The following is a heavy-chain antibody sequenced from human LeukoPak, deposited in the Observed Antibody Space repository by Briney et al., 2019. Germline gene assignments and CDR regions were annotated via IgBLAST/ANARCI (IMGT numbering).Heavy chain of an antibody. CDR1: GYTFTSYA. D-gene: IGHD6-19*01. J-gene: IGHJ4*02. Sequence: ASVKVSCTASGYTFTSYAMNWVRQAPGQGLGWMGWINTNTGNPTYAQGFTGRFVFSLDTSVSTAYLQISSLKAEDTAVYYCQASARHDSSGWYVYYFDYWGQGTLVTVSS. CDR2: INTNTGNP. V-gene: IGHV7-4-1*02. CDR3: QASARHDSSGWYVYYFDY.